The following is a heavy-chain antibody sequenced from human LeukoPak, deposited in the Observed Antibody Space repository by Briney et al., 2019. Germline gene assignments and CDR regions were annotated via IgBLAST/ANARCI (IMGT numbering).Heavy chain of an antibody. Sequence: GSLRLSCAASGFTFSSYWMHWVRQAPGKGLVWVSRINSDGSSTSYADSVKGRFTISRDNAKNTLYLQMNSLRAEDTAVYYCARVDGSWSLRGYYYYYMDVWGKGTTVTVSS. V-gene: IGHV3-74*01. J-gene: IGHJ6*03. CDR2: INSDGSST. D-gene: IGHD6-13*01. CDR1: GFTFSSYW. CDR3: ARVDGSWSLRGYYYYYMDV.